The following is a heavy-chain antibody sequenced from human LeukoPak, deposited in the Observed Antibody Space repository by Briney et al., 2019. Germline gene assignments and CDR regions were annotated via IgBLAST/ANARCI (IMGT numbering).Heavy chain of an antibody. CDR3: AREGIAVVEDAFDI. J-gene: IGHJ3*02. Sequence: PSETLSLTCTVSGGSISSYYWSWIRQPPGKGLEWIGYIYYSGSTNYNPSLKSRVTISVDTSKNQFSLKLSSVTAADTAVYYCAREGIAVVEDAFDIWGQGTMVTVSS. D-gene: IGHD6-19*01. V-gene: IGHV4-59*12. CDR2: IYYSGST. CDR1: GGSISSYY.